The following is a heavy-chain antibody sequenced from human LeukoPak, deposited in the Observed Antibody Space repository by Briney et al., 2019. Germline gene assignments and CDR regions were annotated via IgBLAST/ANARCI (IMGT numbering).Heavy chain of an antibody. V-gene: IGHV3-64*01. Sequence: PGGSLRLSCAASGFTFSTYAMHWVRQAPGRGLEYVSAITGNGDTTSYANSVKGRFTISRDNSRNTLYLQMGSLRAEDMAVYYCARGRGYYHDSSGYYGSYFDYWGQGTLSPSPQ. CDR3: ARGRGYYHDSSGYYGSYFDY. D-gene: IGHD3-22*01. CDR1: GFTFSTYA. J-gene: IGHJ4*02. CDR2: ITGNGDTT.